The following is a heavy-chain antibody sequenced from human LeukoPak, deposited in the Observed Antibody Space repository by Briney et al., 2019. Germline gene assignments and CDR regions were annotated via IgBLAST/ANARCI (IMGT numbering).Heavy chain of an antibody. Sequence: GGSLRLSCAASGFTFDDYAMHWVRQAPGKGLEWVSGISWNSGFIGYADSVKGRFTISRDNAKSSLYLQMGSLRAEDMAVYYCASSGGRGYSYGLFDYWGQGTLVTVSS. J-gene: IGHJ4*02. CDR3: ASSGGRGYSYGLFDY. V-gene: IGHV3-9*03. CDR1: GFTFDDYA. D-gene: IGHD5-18*01. CDR2: ISWNSGFI.